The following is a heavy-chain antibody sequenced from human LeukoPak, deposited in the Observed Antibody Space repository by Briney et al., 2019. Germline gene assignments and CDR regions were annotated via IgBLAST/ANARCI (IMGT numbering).Heavy chain of an antibody. D-gene: IGHD2-2*01. CDR1: GGSFSGYY. CDR2: INHSGST. CDR3: ARVRGIVVVPAASTGLNWFDP. V-gene: IGHV4-34*01. J-gene: IGHJ5*02. Sequence: PSETLSLTCAVYGGSFSGYYWSWIRQPPGKGLEWIGEINHSGSTNYNPSLKSRVTISVDTSKNQFSLKLSSVTAADTALYYCARVRGIVVVPAASTGLNWFDPWGQGTLVTVSS.